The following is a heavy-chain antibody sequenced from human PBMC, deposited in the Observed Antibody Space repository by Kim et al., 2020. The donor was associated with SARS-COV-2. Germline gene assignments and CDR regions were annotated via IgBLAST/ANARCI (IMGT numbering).Heavy chain of an antibody. D-gene: IGHD3-10*01. Sequence: YYNSSLRSRVSISIDASQNQFALKVNAVTAADTAVYYCARFSDFSNWFDPWGQGTLVTVSS. J-gene: IGHJ5*02. CDR3: ARFSDFSNWFDP. V-gene: IGHV4-31*02.